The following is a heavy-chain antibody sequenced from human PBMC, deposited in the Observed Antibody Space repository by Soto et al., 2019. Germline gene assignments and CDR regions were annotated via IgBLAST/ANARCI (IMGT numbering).Heavy chain of an antibody. CDR3: TTDLQAYCDGTTCYAGNYYYDDMDV. CDR2: IKSQGDGGTR. CDR1: GFSFRNAW. Sequence: ELQLVESGGGLVKPGGSLRLSCAASGFSFRNAWMSWVRQAPGKGLEWVGHIKSQGDGGTRDYAAPVKGRFTISRDDSNNTLFLQMNSLKNEDTAVYFCTTDLQAYCDGTTCYAGNYYYDDMDVWGQGTTVTVSS. V-gene: IGHV3-15*01. D-gene: IGHD2-2*01. J-gene: IGHJ6*02.